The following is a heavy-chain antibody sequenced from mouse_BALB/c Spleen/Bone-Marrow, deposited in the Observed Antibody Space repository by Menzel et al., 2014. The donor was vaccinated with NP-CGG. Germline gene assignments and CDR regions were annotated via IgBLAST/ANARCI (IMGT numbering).Heavy chain of an antibody. D-gene: IGHD4-1*01. CDR2: INPGSGGT. Sequence: GQLQQSGAELVRPGTPAKVSCKASGYGFTNYLIEWVKQRPGQGLEWIGVINPGSGGTNYNEKFKGKATLTADKSSSTAYMQLSSLTSDDSAVYFCAIWLTGTGAMDYWAQGTSVTVSS. J-gene: IGHJ4*01. V-gene: IGHV1-54*01. CDR3: AIWLTGTGAMDY. CDR1: GYGFTNYL.